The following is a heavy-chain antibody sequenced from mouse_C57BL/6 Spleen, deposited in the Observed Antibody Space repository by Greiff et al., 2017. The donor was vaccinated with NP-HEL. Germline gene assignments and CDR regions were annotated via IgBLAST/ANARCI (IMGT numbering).Heavy chain of an antibody. D-gene: IGHD1-1*01. V-gene: IGHV1-69*01. CDR1: GYTFTSYW. J-gene: IGHJ3*01. Sequence: VQLQQPGAELVMPGASVKLSCKASGYTFTSYWMHWVKQRPGQGLEWIGEIDPSDSYTNYNQKFKGKSTLTVDKSSSTAYMQLSSLTSEDSAVYYCASVYYAPSAYWGQGTLVTVSA. CDR2: IDPSDSYT. CDR3: ASVYYAPSAY.